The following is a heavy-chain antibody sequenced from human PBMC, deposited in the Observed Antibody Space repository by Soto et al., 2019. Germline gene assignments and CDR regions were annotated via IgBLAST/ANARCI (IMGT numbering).Heavy chain of an antibody. V-gene: IGHV4-4*07. Sequence: XTLSLPCTVSGASLSGFEWSWIRKSAGKGLEWIGRIYATGTTDYNPSLKSRVMMSVDTSKKQFSLKLRSVTAADTAVYYCVRDGTKTLRDWFDPWGQG. D-gene: IGHD1-1*01. J-gene: IGHJ5*02. CDR3: VRDGTKTLRDWFDP. CDR2: IYATGTT. CDR1: GASLSGFE.